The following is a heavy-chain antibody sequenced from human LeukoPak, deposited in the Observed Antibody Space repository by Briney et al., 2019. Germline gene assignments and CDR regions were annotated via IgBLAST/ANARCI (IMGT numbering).Heavy chain of an antibody. CDR1: GFTVSSNY. Sequence: GGSLRLSCAASGFTVSSNYMSWVRQAPGKGLEWVSVICSGGSTYYADSVKGRFTISRDNSKNTLYLQMNSLRAEDTAVYYCARGYCSGGSCYPDAFDIWGQGTMVTVSS. CDR3: ARGYCSGGSCYPDAFDI. J-gene: IGHJ3*02. CDR2: ICSGGST. D-gene: IGHD2-15*01. V-gene: IGHV3-53*01.